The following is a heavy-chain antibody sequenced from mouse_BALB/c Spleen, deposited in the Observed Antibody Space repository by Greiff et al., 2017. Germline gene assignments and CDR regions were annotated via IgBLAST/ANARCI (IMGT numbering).Heavy chain of an antibody. J-gene: IGHJ4*01. D-gene: IGHD2-4*01. V-gene: IGHV5-6*01. CDR2: ISSGGSYT. CDR3: ARHVDYDQGCYSY. CDR1: GFTFSSYG. Sequence: EVQRVESGGDLVKPGGSLKLSCAASGFTFSSYGMSWVRRTPDKRLEWVATISSGGSYTYYPDSVKGRFTISRDNAKNTLYLQMSSLKSEDTAMYYCARHVDYDQGCYSYWGQGTSVTVSS.